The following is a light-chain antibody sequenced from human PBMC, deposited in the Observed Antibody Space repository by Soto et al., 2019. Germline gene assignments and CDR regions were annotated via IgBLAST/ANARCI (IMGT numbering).Light chain of an antibody. CDR3: SSYTSRSTHV. CDR2: EVN. J-gene: IGLJ1*01. V-gene: IGLV2-14*01. Sequence: QSALTQPASASGSPGQSITVSCTGTSSDIGGYNYVSWYQHHPGKAPQLIIYEVNLRPSGVSDRFSASKSGDTASLTISGLQAGDEADYYCSSYTSRSTHVFGTGTKVTVL. CDR1: SSDIGGYNY.